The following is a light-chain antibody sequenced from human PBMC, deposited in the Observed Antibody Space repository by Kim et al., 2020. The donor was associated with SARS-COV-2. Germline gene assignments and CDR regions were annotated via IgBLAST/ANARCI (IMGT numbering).Light chain of an antibody. J-gene: IGLJ3*02. CDR3: ASYGGGSKV. V-gene: IGLV2-8*01. CDR1: SSDVGAYNE. Sequence: PGQSVTISCTGTSSDVGAYNEVSWYQHPPGNAPKLMIYEVSKRPSGVPDRFSGSKSGNTASLTVSGLQADDEAYYYCASYGGGSKVFGGGTKVTVL. CDR2: EVS.